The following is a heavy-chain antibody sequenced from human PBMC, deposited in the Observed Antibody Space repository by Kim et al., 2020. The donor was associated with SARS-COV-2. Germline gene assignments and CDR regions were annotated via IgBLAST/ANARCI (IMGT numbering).Heavy chain of an antibody. J-gene: IGHJ4*02. CDR2: INGRGDTT. V-gene: IGHV3-23*01. CDR1: GFTFNNYA. Sequence: GGSLRLSCAASGFTFNNYAMSWVRQAPGKGLEWVSAINGRGDTTYYADSVKGRFTVSRDNSKNTLYLQMNSLRAEDAAVYHCAKVTSGAYLGWDDFDCWGQGTLVTVSS. D-gene: IGHD1-20*01. CDR3: AKVTSGAYLGWDDFDC.